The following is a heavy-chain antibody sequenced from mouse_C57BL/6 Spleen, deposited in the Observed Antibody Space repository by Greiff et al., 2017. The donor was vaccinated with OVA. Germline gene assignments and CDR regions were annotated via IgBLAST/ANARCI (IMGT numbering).Heavy chain of an antibody. D-gene: IGHD2-2*01. CDR3: TRPLWLRRFDY. Sequence: QVQLKQSGAELVRPGASVTLSCKASGYTFTDYEMHWVKQTPVHGLEWIGAIDPETGGTAYNQKFKGKAILTADKSSSTAYMELRSLTSEDSAVYYGTRPLWLRRFDYWGQGTTLTVSS. J-gene: IGHJ2*01. V-gene: IGHV1-15*01. CDR1: GYTFTDYE. CDR2: IDPETGGT.